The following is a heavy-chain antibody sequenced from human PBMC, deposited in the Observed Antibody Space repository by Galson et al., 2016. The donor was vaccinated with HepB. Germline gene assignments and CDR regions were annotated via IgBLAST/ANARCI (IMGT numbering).Heavy chain of an antibody. V-gene: IGHV2-70*01. Sequence: PALVKPTQTLTLTCTLSGFSISTSGMCVSWIRQTPGKALEWLALISWDDDKYYSTSLQSRPAISKDISKNQVVLKVTDMEPADTATYYCARIRLVGATQMNWSLDFWGRGTQVVVSS. CDR2: ISWDDDK. CDR3: ARIRLVGATQMNWSLDF. CDR1: GFSISTSGMC. J-gene: IGHJ2*01. D-gene: IGHD1-26*01.